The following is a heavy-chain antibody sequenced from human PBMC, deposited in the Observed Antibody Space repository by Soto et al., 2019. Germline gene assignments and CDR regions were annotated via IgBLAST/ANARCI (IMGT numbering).Heavy chain of an antibody. D-gene: IGHD3-10*01. Sequence: QLQLQESGPGLVKPSETLSLACTVSGGSVSSKNYYWGWIRQTPRKDLEWVASMFYSGNTYSNPSLKSRVPMSVDTSKNQSALRLASVTAADTAVYFCARSFGPRVTGSDDSYYLWTIDCWGQGTLVTVSS. J-gene: IGHJ4*02. V-gene: IGHV4-39*01. CDR1: GGSVSSKNYY. CDR2: MFYSGNT. CDR3: ARSFGPRVTGSDDSYYLWTIDC.